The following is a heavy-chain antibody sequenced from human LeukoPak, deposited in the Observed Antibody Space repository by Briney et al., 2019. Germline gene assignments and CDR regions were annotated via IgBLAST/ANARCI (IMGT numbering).Heavy chain of an antibody. Sequence: GGSLRLSCAASGFIFRNYAMYWVRQAPGKGLGWVSAISGRSNNTYYADPVKGRFTISRDSSKNTLYLQMNSLRADDTAVYYCAKWGDYDVLTGYYVSDFWGQGTLVTVSS. CDR1: GFIFRNYA. CDR3: AKWGDYDVLTGYYVSDF. D-gene: IGHD3-9*01. J-gene: IGHJ4*02. V-gene: IGHV3-23*01. CDR2: ISGRSNNT.